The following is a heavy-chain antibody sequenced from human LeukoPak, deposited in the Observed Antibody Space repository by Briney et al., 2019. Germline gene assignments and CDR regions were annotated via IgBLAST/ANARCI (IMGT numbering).Heavy chain of an antibody. D-gene: IGHD4-17*01. CDR3: ARVLGDYYWYFDL. J-gene: IGHJ2*01. CDR1: GFTFSNYA. CDR2: IRVSYNT. Sequence: GGSLRLSCAASGFTFSNYAMNWVRQAPGKGLEWVSGIRVSYNTYYADSVKGRFTSSRDNSKNTLYLQMNSLRAEDTAVYYCARVLGDYYWYFDLWGRGTLVTVSS. V-gene: IGHV3-23*01.